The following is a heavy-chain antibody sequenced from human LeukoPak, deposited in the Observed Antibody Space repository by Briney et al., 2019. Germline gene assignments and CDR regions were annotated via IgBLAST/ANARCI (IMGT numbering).Heavy chain of an antibody. Sequence: GGSLRLSCAASGFTFSSYSMNWVRQAPGKGLEWVSSISSSGSYIHYADSVKGRFTISRDNAKNSLFLQMSSLRVEDTAIYYCARDQDDILTFPDAFDYWGQGTPVTVSS. CDR1: GFTFSSYS. V-gene: IGHV3-21*01. D-gene: IGHD3-9*01. J-gene: IGHJ4*02. CDR3: ARDQDDILTFPDAFDY. CDR2: ISSSGSYI.